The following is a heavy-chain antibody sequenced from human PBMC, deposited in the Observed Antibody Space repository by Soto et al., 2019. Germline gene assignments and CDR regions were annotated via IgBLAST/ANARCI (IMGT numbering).Heavy chain of an antibody. CDR2: IYHSGST. CDR1: GGSLSSYS. CDR3: ARVPDR. J-gene: IGHJ5*02. Sequence: SETLSLTCVVSGGSLSSYSWSWIRQPPGKGLEWIGYIYHSGSTYYNPSLKSRVTISVDRSKNQFSLKLSSVTAADTAVYYCARVPDRWGQGTLVTVSS. D-gene: IGHD2-2*01. V-gene: IGHV4-30-2*01.